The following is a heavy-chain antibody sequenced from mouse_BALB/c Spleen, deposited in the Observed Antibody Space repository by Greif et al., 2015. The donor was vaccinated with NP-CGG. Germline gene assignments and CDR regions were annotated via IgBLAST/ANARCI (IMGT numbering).Heavy chain of an antibody. V-gene: IGHV1-63*02. J-gene: IGHJ3*01. CDR3: ARGGYGNYAWFAY. Sequence: VQRVESGAELVRPGTSVKVSCKASGYTFTNYWLGWVKQRPGHGLEWIGDIYPGGGYTNYNEKFKGKATLTADTSSSTAYMQLSSLTSEDSAVYFCARGGYGNYAWFAYWGQGTLVTVSA. CDR1: GYTFTNYW. CDR2: IYPGGGYT. D-gene: IGHD2-10*02.